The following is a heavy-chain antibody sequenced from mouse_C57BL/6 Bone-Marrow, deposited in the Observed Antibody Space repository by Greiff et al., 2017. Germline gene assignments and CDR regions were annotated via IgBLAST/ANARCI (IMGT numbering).Heavy chain of an antibody. CDR3: SRQVTTVLATKYFDV. V-gene: IGHV5-9*01. CDR1: GFTFSSYT. D-gene: IGHD1-1*01. Sequence: EVQLVEPGGGLVKPGGSLKLSCAASGFTFSSYTMSWVRQTPEKRLQWVAAISGGGGNTYYPDSVKGRFTISRDNNKNILYLQMSSLRSEDTALYYCSRQVTTVLATKYFDVWGTGTTVTVSS. CDR2: ISGGGGNT. J-gene: IGHJ1*03.